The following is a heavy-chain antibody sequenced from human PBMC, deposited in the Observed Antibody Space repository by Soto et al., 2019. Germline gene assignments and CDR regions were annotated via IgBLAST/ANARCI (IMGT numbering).Heavy chain of an antibody. V-gene: IGHV3-53*01. J-gene: IGHJ4*02. CDR1: EFTVTNNE. CDR3: ALRRVAYADF. CDR2: LYSGGNT. D-gene: IGHD2-2*01. Sequence: GGSLRLSRAASEFTVTNNEMSWVRQAPGKGLEWVSILYSGGNTYYADSVEGRFTISRDGSKNTLYLHMNSLRAEDTAVYYCALRRVAYADFWGQGTRVTVSS.